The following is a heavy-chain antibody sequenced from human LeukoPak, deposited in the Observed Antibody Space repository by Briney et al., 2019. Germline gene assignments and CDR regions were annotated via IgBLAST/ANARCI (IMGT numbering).Heavy chain of an antibody. Sequence: ASVTVSCKPSGYTFTSYDINWVRQATGQGLEWMGWMNPNSGNTGYAQKFQGRVTMTRNTSISTAYMELSSLTSEDTAVYYCARPPTVSNWFDSWGQGTLVTVSS. J-gene: IGHJ5*01. CDR2: MNPNSGNT. CDR3: ARPPTVSNWFDS. V-gene: IGHV1-8*01. D-gene: IGHD4-17*01. CDR1: GYTFTSYD.